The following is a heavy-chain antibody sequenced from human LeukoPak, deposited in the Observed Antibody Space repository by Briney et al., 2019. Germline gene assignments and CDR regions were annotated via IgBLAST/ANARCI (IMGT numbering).Heavy chain of an antibody. CDR3: ARTSVRWVYFDY. D-gene: IGHD6-13*01. J-gene: IGHJ4*02. V-gene: IGHV1-18*01. Sequence: ASVKVSCKASGYTFTSYGISWVRQAPGQGLEWVGWISAYNGNTNYAQKLQGRVTMTTDTSTSTAYMELRSLRSDDTAVYYCARTSVRWVYFDYWGQGTLVTVSS. CDR1: GYTFTSYG. CDR2: ISAYNGNT.